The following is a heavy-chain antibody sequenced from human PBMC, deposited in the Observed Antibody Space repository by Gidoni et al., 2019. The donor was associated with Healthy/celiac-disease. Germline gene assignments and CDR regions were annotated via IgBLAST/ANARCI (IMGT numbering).Heavy chain of an antibody. CDR2: IYYSGST. D-gene: IGHD1-26*01. J-gene: IGHJ3*02. V-gene: IGHV4-39*01. Sequence: QLQLQESGPGMVKPSETLSLTCTVAGGSIRSSSYYWGWIRQPPGKGLEWIGSIYYSGSTYYNPSLKSRVTISVDTSKTQFSLKLSSVTAADTAVYYCATPGIVGATGAFDIWGQGTMVTVSS. CDR1: GGSIRSSSYY. CDR3: ATPGIVGATGAFDI.